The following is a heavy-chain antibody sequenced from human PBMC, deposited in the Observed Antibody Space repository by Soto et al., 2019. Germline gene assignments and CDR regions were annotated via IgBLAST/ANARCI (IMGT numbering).Heavy chain of an antibody. V-gene: IGHV3-64*04. CDR2: ISSNGGST. CDR1: GFTFSSYA. Sequence: PGGSLRLSCAASGFTFSSYAMHWVRQAPGKGLEYVSAISSNGGSTYYPDSVKGRFTISRDNSKNTLYLQMNSLRIEDTAIYYCADGGEWAFNLDYWGQGALVTVSS. D-gene: IGHD3-10*01. CDR3: ADGGEWAFNLDY. J-gene: IGHJ4*02.